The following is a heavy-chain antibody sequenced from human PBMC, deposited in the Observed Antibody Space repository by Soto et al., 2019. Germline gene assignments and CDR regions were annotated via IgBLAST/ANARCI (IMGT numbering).Heavy chain of an antibody. Sequence: GSLRLSCAASGFTFSRYAITWVRQAPGKGLEWVAVISYDGSNTYYADSVKGRFTISRDNSKNTLYLQMNSLRAEDTAVYYCAKVLPTYYYDSSGLDYWGQGTLVTVSS. CDR2: ISYDGSNT. J-gene: IGHJ4*02. CDR3: AKVLPTYYYDSSGLDY. CDR1: GFTFSRYA. V-gene: IGHV3-30*18. D-gene: IGHD3-22*01.